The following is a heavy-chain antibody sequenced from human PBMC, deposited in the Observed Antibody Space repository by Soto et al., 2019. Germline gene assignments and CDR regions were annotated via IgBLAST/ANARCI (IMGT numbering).Heavy chain of an antibody. Sequence: GESLKISCTGFGYTFTTFWISWVRQMPGKGLEWMGRIDPSDSHTNYSQSFQGHVTISVDKSISPAYLQLGSLKASDTASYYCARLYCTTNTCDSWFDPWGQGTLVTVSS. D-gene: IGHD2-8*01. V-gene: IGHV5-10-1*01. CDR1: GYTFTTFW. CDR2: IDPSDSHT. J-gene: IGHJ5*02. CDR3: ARLYCTTNTCDSWFDP.